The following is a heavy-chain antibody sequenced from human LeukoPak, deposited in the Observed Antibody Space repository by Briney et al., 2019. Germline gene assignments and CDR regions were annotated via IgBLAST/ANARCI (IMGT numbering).Heavy chain of an antibody. Sequence: PGRSLRLSCAASGFTFDDYAMHWVRQAPGKGLEWDSGISWNSGSIGYADSVKGRFTISRDNAKNSLYLQMNSLRAEDTALYYCAKGVVGATGISFDYWGQGTLVTVSS. CDR1: GFTFDDYA. D-gene: IGHD1-26*01. V-gene: IGHV3-9*01. CDR2: ISWNSGSI. CDR3: AKGVVGATGISFDY. J-gene: IGHJ4*02.